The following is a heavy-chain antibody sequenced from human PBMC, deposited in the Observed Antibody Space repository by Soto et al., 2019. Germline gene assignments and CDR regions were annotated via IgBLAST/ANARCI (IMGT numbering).Heavy chain of an antibody. CDR3: ARSRNLDV. V-gene: IGHV4-34*01. CDR2: ASHTGGT. Sequence: QVQVQQWGAGLLKFSETLSLTCAVNGGSFSGWHWNWIRQPPGKGLEWIGEASHTGGTNYNPSLESRVTISVDRSRNQLSLKLTSVSAADTAVYYCARSRNLDVRGPWTTVIVSS. J-gene: IGHJ6*02. D-gene: IGHD1-1*01. CDR1: GGSFSGWH.